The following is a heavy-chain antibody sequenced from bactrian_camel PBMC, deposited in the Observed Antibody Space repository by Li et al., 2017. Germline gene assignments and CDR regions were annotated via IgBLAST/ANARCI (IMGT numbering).Heavy chain of an antibody. Sequence: HVQLVESGGSTVQAGGSLRLSCAASRDIYSSNCMGWFRQSPGKEPEAVAAIRRDDLTAYTDSVKGRFTISNDNTENSLFLQMSNLKPEDTAMYYCAASHSFILTPRFYRLESSDYPYRGQGTQVTVS. J-gene: IGHJ4*01. V-gene: IGHV3S53*01. CDR1: RDIYSSNC. CDR2: IRRDDLT. D-gene: IGHD4*01. CDR3: AASHSFILTPRFYRLESSDYPY.